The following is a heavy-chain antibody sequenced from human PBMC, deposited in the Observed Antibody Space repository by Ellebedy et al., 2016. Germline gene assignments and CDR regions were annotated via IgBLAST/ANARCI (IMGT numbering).Heavy chain of an antibody. J-gene: IGHJ4*02. CDR1: GFTFSSYG. CDR2: ISSSSSYI. V-gene: IGHV3-21*01. Sequence: GESLKISCAASGFTFSSYGMHWVRQAPGKGLEWVSSISSSSSYIYYADSVKGRFTISRDNAKNSLYLQMNSLRAEDTAVYYCARGYYYGSGSFDYWGQGTLVTVSS. CDR3: ARGYYYGSGSFDY. D-gene: IGHD3-10*01.